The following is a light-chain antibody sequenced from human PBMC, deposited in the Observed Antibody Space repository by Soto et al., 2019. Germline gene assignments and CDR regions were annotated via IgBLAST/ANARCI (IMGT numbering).Light chain of an antibody. J-gene: IGKJ4*01. V-gene: IGKV1-27*01. CDR3: QKYNNAPLT. CDR2: AAS. CDR1: QGISSY. Sequence: DIQMTQSPSSLSASVGDRVTITCRASQGISSYLAWYQQKPGKVPKLLIYAASTLQSGVSSRFSGSGSGTDFTLTISSLQPEDVGTYYCQKYNNAPLTFGGGTKVDIK.